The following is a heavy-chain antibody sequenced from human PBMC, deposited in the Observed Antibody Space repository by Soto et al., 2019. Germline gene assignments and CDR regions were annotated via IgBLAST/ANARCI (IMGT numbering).Heavy chain of an antibody. CDR2: IFPSDSDT. Sequence: GESLKISCRTSGYRFTSYSIAWVRQMPGKGLEWMGIIFPSDSDTRYSPSFQGQVTISADRSTSTVFLQWASLKASDTAVYFCARKDKSGYFNWFDPWGHGTLVTLSS. D-gene: IGHD3-22*01. CDR1: GYRFTSYS. CDR3: ARKDKSGYFNWFDP. J-gene: IGHJ5*02. V-gene: IGHV5-51*01.